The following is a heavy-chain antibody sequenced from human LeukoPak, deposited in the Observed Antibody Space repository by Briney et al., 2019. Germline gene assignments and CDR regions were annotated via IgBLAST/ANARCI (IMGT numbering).Heavy chain of an antibody. CDR3: AKDDTDSITGTAYYYYGMDV. V-gene: IGHV3-30*18. CDR1: GFTFSSYG. D-gene: IGHD1-20*01. Sequence: PGGSLRLSCAASGFTFSSYGMHWVRQAPGKGLEWVAVISYDGSNKYYADSVKGRFTISRDNSKNTLYLQMNSLRAEDTAVYYCAKDDTDSITGTAYYYYGMDVWGQGTTVTVSS. J-gene: IGHJ6*02. CDR2: ISYDGSNK.